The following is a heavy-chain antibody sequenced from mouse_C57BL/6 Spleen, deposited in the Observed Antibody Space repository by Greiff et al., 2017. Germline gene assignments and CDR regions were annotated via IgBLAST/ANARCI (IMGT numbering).Heavy chain of an antibody. D-gene: IGHD1-1*01. V-gene: IGHV1-59*01. CDR1: GYTFTSYW. CDR2: IDPSDSYT. CDR3: ARRGYYGSSPLDY. J-gene: IGHJ2*01. Sequence: QVHVKQPGAELVRPGTSVKLSCKASGYTFTSYWMHWVKQRPGQGLEWIGVIDPSDSYTNYNQKFKGKATLTVDTSSSTAYMQHSSLTSEDSAVYYCARRGYYGSSPLDYWGQGTTLTVSS.